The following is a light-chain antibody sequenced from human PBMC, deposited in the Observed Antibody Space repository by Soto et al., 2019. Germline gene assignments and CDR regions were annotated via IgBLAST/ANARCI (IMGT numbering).Light chain of an antibody. CDR3: QHYNSYSEA. Sequence: DIQMTQSPSPLSASIGDRVNITCLASQTISSWLAWYQQKPGKAPKLLIYKASTLKSGVPSRFSGSGSGTECTLTISSLQPDDVATYYCQHYNSYSEALGQGTKVDIK. J-gene: IGKJ1*01. CDR1: QTISSW. V-gene: IGKV1-5*03. CDR2: KAS.